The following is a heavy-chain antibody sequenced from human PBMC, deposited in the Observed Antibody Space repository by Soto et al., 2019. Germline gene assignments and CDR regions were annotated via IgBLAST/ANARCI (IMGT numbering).Heavy chain of an antibody. CDR2: IYWDDDK. D-gene: IGHD6-13*01. Sequence: QITLKESGPTLVKPTQTLTLTCTFSGFSLSTSGMGVGWIRQPPGKALEWLALIYWDDDKRYSPSLKSRLTITKDTSKNQVVLTMTNMDPVDTATYYCALERGIAAAGLNWFDPWGQGTLVTVSS. CDR1: GFSLSTSGMG. V-gene: IGHV2-5*02. CDR3: ALERGIAAAGLNWFDP. J-gene: IGHJ5*02.